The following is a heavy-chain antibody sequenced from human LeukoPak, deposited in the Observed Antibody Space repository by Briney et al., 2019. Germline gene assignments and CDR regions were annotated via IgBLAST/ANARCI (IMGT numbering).Heavy chain of an antibody. CDR3: AGGQMFTSGGFDD. CDR1: GFSVSNKY. D-gene: IGHD6-19*01. CDR2: ICTGGDT. Sequence: PGGSLRLSCAASGFSVSNKYMSWVRQAPGKGLEWVSVICTGGDTYYADSVRGRFTISRDNSKNTVNLQMNSLRAEDTALYYCAGGQMFTSGGFDDWGQGTLVTVSS. J-gene: IGHJ4*02. V-gene: IGHV3-53*01.